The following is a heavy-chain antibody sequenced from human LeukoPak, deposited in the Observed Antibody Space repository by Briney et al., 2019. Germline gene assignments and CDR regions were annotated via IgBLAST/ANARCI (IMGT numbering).Heavy chain of an antibody. J-gene: IGHJ4*02. Sequence: GGSLRLSCAASGFTFSSYGMHWVRQAPGKGLEWVAVISYDGSNKYYADSVKGRFTISRDNSNNTLYLQMNSLRAEDTAVYYCAKGPRGAMVRGVMFDYWGQETLVTVSS. CDR2: ISYDGSNK. V-gene: IGHV3-30*18. CDR1: GFTFSSYG. D-gene: IGHD3-10*01. CDR3: AKGPRGAMVRGVMFDY.